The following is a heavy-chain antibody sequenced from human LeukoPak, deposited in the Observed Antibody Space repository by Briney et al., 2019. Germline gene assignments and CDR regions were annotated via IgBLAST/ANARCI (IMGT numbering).Heavy chain of an antibody. CDR1: GGSFSGYY. V-gene: IGHV4-34*01. CDR2: INHSGST. J-gene: IGHJ4*02. CDR3: ARSPARYCSSTSCYRLPFDY. D-gene: IGHD2-2*01. Sequence: SETLSLTCAVYGGSFSGYYWSWIRQPPGKGLEWIGEINHSGSTNYNPSLKSRVTISVDTSKNQFSLKLSSVTAADTAVYYCARSPARYCSSTSCYRLPFDYWGQGTLVTVSS.